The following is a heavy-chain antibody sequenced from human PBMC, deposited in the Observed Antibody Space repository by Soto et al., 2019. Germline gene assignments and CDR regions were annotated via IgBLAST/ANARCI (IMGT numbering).Heavy chain of an antibody. CDR2: ISFDGSKK. Sequence: GSLRLSCAASGFIFSSYGMHWVRQAPGKGLEWVAVISFDGSKKYYADSVKGRFTISRDNSKNTLDLHMNSLRTEDTAVYYCAKVAHSSGTFDYWGQGTLVTVYS. CDR3: AKVAHSSGTFDY. J-gene: IGHJ4*02. D-gene: IGHD3-3*02. CDR1: GFIFSSYG. V-gene: IGHV3-30*18.